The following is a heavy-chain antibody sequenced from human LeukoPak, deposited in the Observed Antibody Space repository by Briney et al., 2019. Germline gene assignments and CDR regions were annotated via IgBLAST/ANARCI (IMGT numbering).Heavy chain of an antibody. CDR2: ISDIGSI. CDR1: GGSISSYY. V-gene: IGHV4-59*08. Sequence: PSETLSLTCTVSGGSISSYYWSWIRQPPGKGLEWIAYISDIGSINYNPSLKSRVTISVDTSKNQFSLKLSSVTAADTAVYYCARLPRDGYPVGYFDYWGQGTLVTVSS. J-gene: IGHJ4*02. D-gene: IGHD5-24*01. CDR3: ARLPRDGYPVGYFDY.